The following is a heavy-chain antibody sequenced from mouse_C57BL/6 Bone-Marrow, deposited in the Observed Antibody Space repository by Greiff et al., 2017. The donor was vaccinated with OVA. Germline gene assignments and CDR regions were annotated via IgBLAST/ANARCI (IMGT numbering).Heavy chain of an antibody. CDR1: GFTFSSYA. D-gene: IGHD2-9*01. J-gene: IGHJ3*01. CDR2: ISDGGSYT. CDR3: ARDTAYYGYSAWFAY. V-gene: IGHV5-4*01. Sequence: EVQRVESGGGLVKPGGSLKLSCAASGFTFSSYAMSWVRQTPEKMLEWVATISDGGSYTYYPDNVKGRFTISRDNAKNNLYLQMSHLKSEDTAMYYCARDTAYYGYSAWFAYWGQGTLVTVSA.